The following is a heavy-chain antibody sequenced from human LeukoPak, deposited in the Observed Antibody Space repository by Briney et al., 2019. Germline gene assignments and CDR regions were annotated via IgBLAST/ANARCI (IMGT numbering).Heavy chain of an antibody. V-gene: IGHV3-30*18. Sequence: GRSLRLSCAASGFPFSSYGMHGLRQAPGKGLEGVADISYDRSNEYYADSVKGRFTISRDNSKNTLYLLLNSLSAEDTAVSYWAKDAHPPYSYGSDGMDVWGQGTTVTVSS. CDR1: GFPFSSYG. CDR3: AKDAHPPYSYGSDGMDV. J-gene: IGHJ6*02. CDR2: ISYDRSNE. D-gene: IGHD3-10*01.